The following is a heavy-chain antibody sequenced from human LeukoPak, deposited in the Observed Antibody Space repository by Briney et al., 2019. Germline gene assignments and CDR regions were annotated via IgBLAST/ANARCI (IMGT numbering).Heavy chain of an antibody. J-gene: IGHJ4*02. V-gene: IGHV4-59*08. D-gene: IGHD3-22*01. CDR3: ARQAGDSSGPTDY. CDR2: IYYSGVT. CDR1: GGSMGTYY. Sequence: SETLSLTCTVSGGSMGTYYWSWIRLPPGKGLEWIGYIYYSGVTKHNPSLKSRVTISLDTSKNHFSLKLSSVTAADTAVYYCARQAGDSSGPTDYWGQGTLVTVSS.